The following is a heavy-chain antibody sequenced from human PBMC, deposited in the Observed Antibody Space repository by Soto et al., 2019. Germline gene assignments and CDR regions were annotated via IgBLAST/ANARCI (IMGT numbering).Heavy chain of an antibody. CDR3: TRGGYNEGGFAY. V-gene: IGHV3-21*01. Sequence: PGGSLRLSCAASGFTFNSYDMNWVRQAPGKGLEWVSSLNSHDGLTHYADSVKGRFAISRDNAKNSLYLQMNSLRVEDTAVYYCTRGGYNEGGFAYWGKGHLVTVSS. J-gene: IGHJ4*02. CDR1: GFTFNSYD. D-gene: IGHD5-12*01. CDR2: LNSHDGLT.